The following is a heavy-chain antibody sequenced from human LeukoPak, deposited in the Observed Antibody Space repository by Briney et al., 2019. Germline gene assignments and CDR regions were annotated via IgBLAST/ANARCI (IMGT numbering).Heavy chain of an antibody. CDR3: AKAQRTIAAAGDY. Sequence: GGSLRLSCAASGFTFSSHAMHWVRQAPGKGLDWVAVIWYDSRHEYYADSVKGRFTISRDNSKNTLYLQMNSLRAEDTAVYYCAKAQRTIAAAGDYWGQGTLVTVSS. CDR2: IWYDSRHE. J-gene: IGHJ4*02. D-gene: IGHD6-13*01. V-gene: IGHV3-33*06. CDR1: GFTFSSHA.